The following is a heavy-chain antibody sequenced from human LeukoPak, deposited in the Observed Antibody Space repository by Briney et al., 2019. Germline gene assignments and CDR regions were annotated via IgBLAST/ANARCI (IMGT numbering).Heavy chain of an antibody. CDR1: GYTLTELS. J-gene: IGHJ4*02. Sequence: ASVKVSCKVSGYTLTELSMHWVRQAPGKGLEWMGGFNPEDGETIYAQKFQGRVTMTEDTSTSTAYMELRSLRSDDTAVYYCARASHKDIVEVPAATLGYWGQGTLVTVSS. V-gene: IGHV1-24*01. CDR2: FNPEDGET. D-gene: IGHD2-2*01. CDR3: ARASHKDIVEVPAATLGY.